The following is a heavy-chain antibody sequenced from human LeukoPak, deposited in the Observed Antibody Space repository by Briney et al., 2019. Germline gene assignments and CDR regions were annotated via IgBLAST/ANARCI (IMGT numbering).Heavy chain of an antibody. CDR1: GGSISSSSYY. V-gene: IGHV4-39*01. CDR2: IYYSGST. CDR3: ARRRGAAAGLYYFDY. D-gene: IGHD6-13*01. Sequence: SETLSLTCTVSGGSISSSSYYWGWIRQPPGKGLEWIGSIYYSGSTYYNPSLKSRVTISVDTSKNQFSLKLSSVTAADTAVYYCARRRGAAAGLYYFDYWGQGTLVTVSS. J-gene: IGHJ4*02.